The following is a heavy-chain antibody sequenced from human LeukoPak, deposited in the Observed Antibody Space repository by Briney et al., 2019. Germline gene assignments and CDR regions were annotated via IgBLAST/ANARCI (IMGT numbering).Heavy chain of an antibody. CDR2: ISYDGSNK. CDR3: AKGLQLWAPIDY. Sequence: GGSLRLSCAASGFTFSSYGMHWVRQAPGKGLEWVAVISYDGSNKYYADSVKGRFTIYRDNSKNALYLQMNSLRAEDTAVYYCAKGLQLWAPIDYWGQGTLVTVSS. V-gene: IGHV3-30*18. CDR1: GFTFSSYG. D-gene: IGHD5-18*01. J-gene: IGHJ4*02.